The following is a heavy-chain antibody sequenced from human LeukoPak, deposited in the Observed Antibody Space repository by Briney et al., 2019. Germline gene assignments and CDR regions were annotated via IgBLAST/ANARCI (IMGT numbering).Heavy chain of an antibody. CDR1: GYTFTSYD. V-gene: IGHV1-8*01. CDR3: ARGRSGSGWTHYYYYGMDV. Sequence: ASVKVSCKASGYTFTSYDINWVRQATGQGLEWMGWMNPNSGNTGYAQKFQGRVTMTRNTSISTAYMELSSLRYEDTAVYYCARGRSGSGWTHYYYYGMDVWGQGTTVTVSS. CDR2: MNPNSGNT. J-gene: IGHJ6*02. D-gene: IGHD6-19*01.